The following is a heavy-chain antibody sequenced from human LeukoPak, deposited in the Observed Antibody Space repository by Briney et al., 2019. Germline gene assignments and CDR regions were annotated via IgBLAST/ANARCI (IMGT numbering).Heavy chain of an antibody. CDR2: MNPNTGNT. Sequence: ASVEVSCKASGYTFTSHDIHWVRQATGQGLEWMGWMNPNTGNTGYAQKFQGRVTLTRNTAISAAYMELSSLTSADTAVYYCARVANSGYGRNDLSFDYWGQGTLVTVSS. CDR1: GYTFTSHD. V-gene: IGHV1-8*01. CDR3: ARVANSGYGRNDLSFDY. D-gene: IGHD5-12*01. J-gene: IGHJ4*02.